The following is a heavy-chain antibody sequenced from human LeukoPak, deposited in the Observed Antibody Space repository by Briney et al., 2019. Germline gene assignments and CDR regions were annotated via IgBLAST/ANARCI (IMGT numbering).Heavy chain of an antibody. D-gene: IGHD2-15*01. V-gene: IGHV3-21*01. CDR2: VSGRSDFR. CDR3: ARDQGPYAANSFDP. CDR1: GITFSSYT. J-gene: IGHJ5*02. Sequence: GGSLRLSCVTSGITFSSYTMNWVRPAPGKGLEWVSSVSGRSDFRYYADPVKGRFTISRDNAKNSLYLQMDSLRTDDTAVYYCARDQGPYAANSFDPWGQGTLVIVSS.